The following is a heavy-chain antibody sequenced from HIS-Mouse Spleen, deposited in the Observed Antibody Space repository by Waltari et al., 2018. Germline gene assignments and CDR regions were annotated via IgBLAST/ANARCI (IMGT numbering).Heavy chain of an antibody. CDR1: GGSISSYY. CDR2: IYTRGST. CDR3: ARDFHDFWSGYYGGDKKHDAFDI. J-gene: IGHJ3*02. Sequence: QVQLQESGPGLVKPSETLSLTCTVSGGSISSYYWSWIRQPAGKGLEWIGRIYTRGSTNYNPSLKSRVTMSVDTPKNQFSLKLSSVTAADTAVYYCARDFHDFWSGYYGGDKKHDAFDIWGQGTMVTVSS. D-gene: IGHD3-3*01. V-gene: IGHV4-4*07.